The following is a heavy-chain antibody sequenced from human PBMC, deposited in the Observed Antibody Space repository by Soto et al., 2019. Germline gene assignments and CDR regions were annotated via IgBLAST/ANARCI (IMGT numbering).Heavy chain of an antibody. CDR3: ARDPAVPAPVVPAAIPTDY. J-gene: IGHJ4*02. CDR2: IKQDGSEK. D-gene: IGHD2-2*02. V-gene: IGHV3-7*01. Sequence: GGSLRLSCAASGFTFSSYWMSWVRQAPGKGLEWVANIKQDGSEKYYVDSVKGRFTISRDNAKNSLYLQMNSLRAEDTAVYYCARDPAVPAPVVPAAIPTDYWGQGTLVTVSS. CDR1: GFTFSSYW.